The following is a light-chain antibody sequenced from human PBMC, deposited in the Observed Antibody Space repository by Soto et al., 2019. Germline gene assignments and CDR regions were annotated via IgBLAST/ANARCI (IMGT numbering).Light chain of an antibody. V-gene: IGKV3-11*01. Sequence: EIVLTQSSATLSLSPGERATLSCRASQSVSSYLAWYQQKPGQAPRLLIYDASNRATGIPARFSGSGSGTEFTLTISSLEPGDFAVYYCQQRSNWPLAFGPGTKVDIK. CDR2: DAS. CDR1: QSVSSY. J-gene: IGKJ3*01. CDR3: QQRSNWPLA.